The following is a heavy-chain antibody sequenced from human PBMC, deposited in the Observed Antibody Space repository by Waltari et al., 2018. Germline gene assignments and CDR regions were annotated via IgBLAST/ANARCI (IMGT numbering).Heavy chain of an antibody. J-gene: IGHJ3*02. V-gene: IGHV3-30*18. CDR3: AKGNITMIVVAISDAFDI. Sequence: QVQLVESGGGVVQPGRSLRLSCAASGFTFSSYGMHWVRQAPGKGLEWVAVISYDGSNKYYADSVKGRFTISRDNSKNTLYLQMNSLRAEDTAVYYCAKGNITMIVVAISDAFDIWGQGTMVTVSS. CDR2: ISYDGSNK. CDR1: GFTFSSYG. D-gene: IGHD3-22*01.